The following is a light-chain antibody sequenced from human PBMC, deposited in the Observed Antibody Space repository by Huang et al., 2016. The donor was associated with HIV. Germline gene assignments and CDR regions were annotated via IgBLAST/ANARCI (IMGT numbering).Light chain of an antibody. Sequence: EIVLTQSPATLSLSPGERATLSCRASQSVNTQLAWFQQRPGQAPRLLIYDASTRATGIPARFSGSGSGTDFTLTISSLEPADGAVYYCQQRSVWPPTLTFGGGTRVEIK. V-gene: IGKV3-11*01. J-gene: IGKJ4*01. CDR2: DAS. CDR1: QSVNTQ. CDR3: QQRSVWPPTLT.